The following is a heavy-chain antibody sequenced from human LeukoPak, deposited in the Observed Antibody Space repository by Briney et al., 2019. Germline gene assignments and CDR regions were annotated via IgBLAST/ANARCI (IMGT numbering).Heavy chain of an antibody. V-gene: IGHV4-59*01. D-gene: IGHD3-22*01. J-gene: IGHJ3*02. CDR2: IYYSGST. Sequence: SETLSLTCTVSGGSISSYYWSWIRQPPGKGLEWIGYIYYSGSTNYNPSLKSRVTISVDTSKSQFSLKLSSVTAADTAVYYCARERRYYDSSGYLKGDAFDIWGQGTMVTVSS. CDR3: ARERRYYDSSGYLKGDAFDI. CDR1: GGSISSYY.